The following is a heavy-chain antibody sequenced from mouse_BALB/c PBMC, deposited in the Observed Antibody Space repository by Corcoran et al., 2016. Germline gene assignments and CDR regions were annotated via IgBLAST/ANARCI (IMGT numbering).Heavy chain of an antibody. CDR1: GYTFTSYV. CDR2: INPYNDGT. CDR3: AREGGNFFYAMDY. Sequence: EVQLQRSGPELVERGAAVKISYKASGYTFTSYVMHWVKQKPGQGLEWIGYINPYNDGTKYNEKFKGKATLTSDKSSSTAYMELSSLTSEDSAVYYCAREGGNFFYAMDYGGQGTSVTVAS. J-gene: IGHJ4*01. D-gene: IGHD2-1*01. V-gene: IGHV1S136*01.